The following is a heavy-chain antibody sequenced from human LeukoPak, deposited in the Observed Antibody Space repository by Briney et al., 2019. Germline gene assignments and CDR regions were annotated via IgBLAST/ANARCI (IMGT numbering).Heavy chain of an antibody. Sequence: SETLSLTCSVSGAAISGGTYYWGWIRQPPGKGLEWIGSIYYTGSTYDNPSLKSRVTISVDTSKNQFSLKLSSVTAADTAVYYCARRGGSGRAFDYWGQGTLVTVSS. CDR3: ARRGGSGRAFDY. CDR1: GAAISGGTYY. J-gene: IGHJ4*02. V-gene: IGHV4-39*01. D-gene: IGHD1-26*01. CDR2: IYYTGST.